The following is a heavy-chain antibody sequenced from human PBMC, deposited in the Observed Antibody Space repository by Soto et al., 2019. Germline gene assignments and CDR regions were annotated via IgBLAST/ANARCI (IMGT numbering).Heavy chain of an antibody. D-gene: IGHD2-8*01. CDR2: ISTTSGNT. Sequence: QIQMVQSGAEVKQPGASVKISCKTSGYTFSSYSINWVRQAPGQGLEWMAWISTTSGNTHYAERVQGRVTVTLDKSARTAFMEMWGLTSDETAVYCCARDNGYYDCWGQGTLVTVSS. CDR3: ARDNGYYDC. J-gene: IGHJ4*02. CDR1: GYTFSSYS. V-gene: IGHV1-18*01.